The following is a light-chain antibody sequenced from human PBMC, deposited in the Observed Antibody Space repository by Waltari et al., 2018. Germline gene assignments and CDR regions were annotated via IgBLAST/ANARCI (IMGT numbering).Light chain of an antibody. CDR2: DAS. V-gene: IGKV1-33*01. CDR1: QDISNH. CDR3: QQYDNLPYT. Sequence: DIQMTQSPSSLSASVGDRVTITCQASQDISNHLNWFQQRPGKAPKLLIYDASLLQTGVPSRFSGSASGTDFTFSISSLQPEDIATYFCQQYDNLPYTFGQGTKLVIK. J-gene: IGKJ2*01.